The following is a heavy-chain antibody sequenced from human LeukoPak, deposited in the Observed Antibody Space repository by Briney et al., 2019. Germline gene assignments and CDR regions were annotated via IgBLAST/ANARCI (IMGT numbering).Heavy chain of an antibody. D-gene: IGHD6-19*01. V-gene: IGHV3-21*06. CDR3: ARWYSSGWYSDY. CDR2: VSGTSEYI. J-gene: IGHJ4*02. Sequence: GGSLRLSCAASGFSFSTYSMIWVRQAPGKGLEWVSSVSGTSEYIYYADSVRGRFTISRDNAKNTVYLQMSSLRAEDTAVYYCARWYSSGWYSDYWGQGTLVIVSS. CDR1: GFSFSTYS.